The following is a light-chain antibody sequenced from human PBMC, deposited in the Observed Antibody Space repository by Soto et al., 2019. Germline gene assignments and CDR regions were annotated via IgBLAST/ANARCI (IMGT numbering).Light chain of an antibody. Sequence: DIQMTQSPSTLSASVGDIVTITCRASQSISTWLAWYQQKPGKAPKVLIFDASSLESGVPSRFSGSGSATEFTLTISSLQPDDFATYYCQQYSIYPWTFGQGTKVDI. CDR3: QQYSIYPWT. CDR1: QSISTW. J-gene: IGKJ1*01. CDR2: DAS. V-gene: IGKV1-5*01.